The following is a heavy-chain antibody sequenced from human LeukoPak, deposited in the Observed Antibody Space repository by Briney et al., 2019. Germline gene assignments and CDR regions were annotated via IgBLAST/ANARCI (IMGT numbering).Heavy chain of an antibody. D-gene: IGHD3-3*01. CDR2: IYSGGST. V-gene: IGHV3-53*01. CDR1: GFTVSSNY. J-gene: IGHJ5*02. CDR3: ARVLEWLYPTFDP. Sequence: GGSLRLSCAASGFTVSSNYMSWVRQAPGKGLEWVSVIYSGGSTYYADSVKGRFTISRDNSKNTLYLQMNSLRAEDTAVYYCARVLEWLYPTFDPWGQGTLVTVSS.